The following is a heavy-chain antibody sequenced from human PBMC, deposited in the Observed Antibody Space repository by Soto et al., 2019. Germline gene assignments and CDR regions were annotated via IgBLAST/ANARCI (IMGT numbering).Heavy chain of an antibody. D-gene: IGHD6-13*01. CDR3: ARDPYSNNWFDS. CDR1: GFTFSTYS. V-gene: IGHV3-21*01. J-gene: IGHJ5*01. Sequence: GGSLSLSCAASGFTFSTYSMNWVRQAPGKGLEWISSISSSGSYIYYADSMKGRFTISRDNAKNSLFLQMNSLRAEDTAVYYCARDPYSNNWFDSWGQGILVTVSS. CDR2: ISSSGSYI.